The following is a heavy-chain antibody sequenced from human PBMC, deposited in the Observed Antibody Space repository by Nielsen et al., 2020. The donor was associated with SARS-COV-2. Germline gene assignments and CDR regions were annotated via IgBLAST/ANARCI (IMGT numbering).Heavy chain of an antibody. CDR1: GFTFSSYW. V-gene: IGHV3-7*01. CDR2: IKEDGSDK. J-gene: IGHJ5*02. CDR3: ARDRHDFVGGSYRYLNWFDP. D-gene: IGHD3-16*02. Sequence: GGSLRLSCAASGFTFSSYWMSWVRQAPGKGLEWVANIKEDGSDKKYVGSVKGRFTISRDNAKNSLYLQMNSLRAEDTAVYYCARDRHDFVGGSYRYLNWFDPWGQGTLVTVSS.